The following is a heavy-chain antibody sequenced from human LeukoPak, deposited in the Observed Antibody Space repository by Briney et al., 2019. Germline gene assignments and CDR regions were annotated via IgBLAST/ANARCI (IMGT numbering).Heavy chain of an antibody. J-gene: IGHJ6*03. CDR3: ARDVYDSSGYPYYMDV. CDR2: INPNSGGT. V-gene: IGHV1-2*02. Sequence: ASVKVSCKASGYTFTGYYMHWVRQAPGQGLEWMGWINPNSGGTNYAQKFQGRVTMTRDTSISTAYMELSRLRSDDTAVYYCARDVYDSSGYPYYMDVWGKGTTVTISS. D-gene: IGHD3-22*01. CDR1: GYTFTGYY.